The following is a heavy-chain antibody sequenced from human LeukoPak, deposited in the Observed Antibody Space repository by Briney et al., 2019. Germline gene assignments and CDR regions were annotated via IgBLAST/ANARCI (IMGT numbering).Heavy chain of an antibody. CDR2: IYTSGST. J-gene: IGHJ4*02. Sequence: SETLSLTCTVSGGSISSYYWSWIRQPAGKGLEWIGRIYTSGSTNYNPSLKSRVTISVDKSKNQFSLKLSSVTAADTGVYYCARVRYYDSSGYYYFDHWGQGTLVTVPS. D-gene: IGHD3-22*01. CDR1: GGSISSYY. V-gene: IGHV4-4*07. CDR3: ARVRYYDSSGYYYFDH.